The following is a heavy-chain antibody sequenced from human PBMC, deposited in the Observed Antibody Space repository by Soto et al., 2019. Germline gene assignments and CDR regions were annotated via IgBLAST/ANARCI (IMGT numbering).Heavy chain of an antibody. Sequence: PSETLSLTCAVSGGSISTSNWWSWVRQPPGKGLEWIGEVYRTGSTNYNPSLESRLTISVDKSKNQFSLKLTSVTAADTAVYYCARARATIGGAAIFDCWGQGALGTVSS. V-gene: IGHV4-4*02. CDR1: GGSISTSNW. J-gene: IGHJ4*02. D-gene: IGHD1-26*01. CDR3: ARARATIGGAAIFDC. CDR2: VYRTGST.